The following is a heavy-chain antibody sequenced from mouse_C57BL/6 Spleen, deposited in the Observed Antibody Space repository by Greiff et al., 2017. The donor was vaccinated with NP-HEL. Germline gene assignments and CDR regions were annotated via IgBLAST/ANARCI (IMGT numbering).Heavy chain of an antibody. Sequence: EVQLQQSGPELVKPGASVTISCKASGYTFTDYYMNWVKQSHGKCLEWIGDINPNNGGTSYNQKFKGKATLTVDKSSSTAYMELRRLTSEDSAVYYCARVNYGSSWYFDVWGTGTTVTVSS. V-gene: IGHV1-26*01. J-gene: IGHJ1*03. CDR3: ARVNYGSSWYFDV. D-gene: IGHD1-1*01. CDR2: INPNNGGT. CDR1: GYTFTDYY.